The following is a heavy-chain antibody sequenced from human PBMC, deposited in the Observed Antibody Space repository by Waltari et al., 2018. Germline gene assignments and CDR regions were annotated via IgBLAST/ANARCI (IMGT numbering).Heavy chain of an antibody. D-gene: IGHD6-13*01. CDR2: IYYSGST. Sequence: QLQLQESGPGLVKPSETLSLTCTVSGGSISSSRYYWGWIRQPPGKALEWIGSIYYSGSTYYNPSLKSRVTISVDTSKNQFSLKLSSVTAADTAVYYCARQGRYISSWYGYDWVADWFDPWGQGTLVTVSS. CDR1: GGSISSSRYY. V-gene: IGHV4-39*01. CDR3: ARQGRYISSWYGYDWVADWFDP. J-gene: IGHJ5*02.